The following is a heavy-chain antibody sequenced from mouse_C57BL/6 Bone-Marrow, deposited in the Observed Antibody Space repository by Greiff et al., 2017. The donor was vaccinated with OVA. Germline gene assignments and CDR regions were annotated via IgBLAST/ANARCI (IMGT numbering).Heavy chain of an antibody. V-gene: IGHV5-9-1*02. CDR3: TRDRHKYYCSSAY. CDR1: GFTFSSYA. J-gene: IGHJ3*01. CDR2: ISSGDAYI. D-gene: IGHD1-1*01. Sequence: EVMLVESGEGLVKPGGSLTLSCAASGFTFSSYAMSWVRQTPEKRLAWVAYISSGDAYIYSADTVKGRFTLSRDKARNTLYLRMSSLKSEYTAMYYCTRDRHKYYCSSAYWGQGTLVTVAA.